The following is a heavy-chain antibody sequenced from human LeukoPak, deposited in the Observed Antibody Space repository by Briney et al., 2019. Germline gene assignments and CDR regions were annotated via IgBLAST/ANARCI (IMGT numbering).Heavy chain of an antibody. CDR3: VRGDYSDSSGPGY. D-gene: IGHD3-22*01. CDR2: ISSGGSAR. CDR1: GLTSGDYY. Sequence: GGSLRLSCAASGLTSGDYYMGWIRRPPGRGREWVSHISSGGSARYYADSVKGRFTISRDNTKNSLYLQMNSLRAEDTAVYYCVRGDYSDSSGPGYWGQGTLVTVSS. J-gene: IGHJ4*02. V-gene: IGHV3-11*01.